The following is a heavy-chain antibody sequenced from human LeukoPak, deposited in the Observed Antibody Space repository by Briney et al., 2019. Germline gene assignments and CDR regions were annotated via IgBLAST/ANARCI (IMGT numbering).Heavy chain of an antibody. Sequence: PGGSLRLSCAASGFTFSSYWMSWVRQAPGKGLEWVANIKQDGIEKYYVDHVKGRFTISRDNAKNSLYLQMNSLRGEDTAVYYCARWDESSGYYGGYYFDYWGQGTLVTVSS. CDR2: IKQDGIEK. D-gene: IGHD3-22*01. J-gene: IGHJ4*02. V-gene: IGHV3-7*01. CDR1: GFTFSSYW. CDR3: ARWDESSGYYGGYYFDY.